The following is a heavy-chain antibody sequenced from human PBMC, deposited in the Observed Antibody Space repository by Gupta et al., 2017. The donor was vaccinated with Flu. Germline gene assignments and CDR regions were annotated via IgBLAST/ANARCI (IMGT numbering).Heavy chain of an antibody. CDR2: IVVGSAKT. CDR3: AASSYYDTSGYDKENDAFDI. Sequence: ARGQRLEWIGWIVVGSAKTSFAQKFQEKVTLTRDMSTSTVYMELSSLRSEDTAMYYCAASSYYDTSGYDKENDAFDIWGQGTMVTVSS. J-gene: IGHJ3*02. V-gene: IGHV1-58*01. D-gene: IGHD3-22*01.